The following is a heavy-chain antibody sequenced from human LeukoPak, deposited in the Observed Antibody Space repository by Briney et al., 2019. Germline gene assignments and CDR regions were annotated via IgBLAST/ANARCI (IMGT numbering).Heavy chain of an antibody. CDR3: ARESTATYGDRTYYFDY. J-gene: IGHJ4*02. CDR1: GYTFTSYA. Sequence: ASVKVSCKASGYTFTSYAMNWVRQAPGQGLEWMGWINTNTGNPTYAQGFTGRFVFSLDTSVSTAYLQISSLKAEDTAVYYCARESTATYGDRTYYFDYWGQGTLVTVSS. V-gene: IGHV7-4-1*02. CDR2: INTNTGNP. D-gene: IGHD4-17*01.